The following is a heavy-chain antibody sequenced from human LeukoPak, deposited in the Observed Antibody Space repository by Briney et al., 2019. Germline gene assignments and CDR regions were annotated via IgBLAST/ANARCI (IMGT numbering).Heavy chain of an antibody. CDR3: LTRSLVAVSGNSYMDV. CDR2: ITGSGSGT. D-gene: IGHD6-19*01. Sequence: GGSLRLSCVTSGFTFSHFGMAWVRQAPGKGLEWVATITGSGSGTLYADFVKGRFIISRDNFMNTLSLHMNSLRAEDTAVYYCLTRSLVAVSGNSYMDVWGKGTTVSVSS. V-gene: IGHV3-23*01. J-gene: IGHJ6*03. CDR1: GFTFSHFG.